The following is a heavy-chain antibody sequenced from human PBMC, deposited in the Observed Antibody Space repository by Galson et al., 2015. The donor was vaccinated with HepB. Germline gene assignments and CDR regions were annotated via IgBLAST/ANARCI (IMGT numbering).Heavy chain of an antibody. V-gene: IGHV3-30-3*01. Sequence: SLRLSCAASGFTFRSFAMNWVRQAPGKGLEWVAVISYDGSNKNYAESVKGRFTVSRDNSKSTLFLEMDSLRVEDTAVYYCARDRGVYLFDSWGQGTLVTVSS. D-gene: IGHD2-8*01. CDR2: ISYDGSNK. CDR1: GFTFRSFA. CDR3: ARDRGVYLFDS. J-gene: IGHJ4*02.